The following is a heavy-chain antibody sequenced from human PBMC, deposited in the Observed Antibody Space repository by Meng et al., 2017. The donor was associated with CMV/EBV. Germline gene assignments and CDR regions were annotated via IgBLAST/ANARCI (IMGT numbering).Heavy chain of an antibody. D-gene: IGHD2-2*01. CDR1: GFTFNSYS. V-gene: IGHV3-48*04. J-gene: IGHJ6*02. CDR2: ISSSSTI. Sequence: GESLKISCAASGFTFNSYSMNWVRPAPGEGLEWVSYISSSSTIYYADSVKGRFTISRDNAKNSLYLQMNSLRAEDTAVYYCARDRRTDQLLFLHYYYYGMDVWGQGTTVTVSS. CDR3: ARDRRTDQLLFLHYYYYGMDV.